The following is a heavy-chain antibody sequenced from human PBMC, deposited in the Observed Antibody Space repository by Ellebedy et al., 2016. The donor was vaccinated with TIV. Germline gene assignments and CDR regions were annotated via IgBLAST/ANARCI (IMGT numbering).Heavy chain of an antibody. D-gene: IGHD6-19*01. CDR1: ASSISRSYFS. CDR2: IYSSSGRT. Sequence: MPSETLSLTCSVSASSISRSYFSXAWIRQPPGKGLVSLGIIYSSSGRTFYSPSLESRVTVSVDTSKNHVSLKLNSVTAAEPAVYYCVRHQRQWQGYYAFDIWGQGTMVTVSS. J-gene: IGHJ3*02. CDR3: VRHQRQWQGYYAFDI. V-gene: IGHV4-39*01.